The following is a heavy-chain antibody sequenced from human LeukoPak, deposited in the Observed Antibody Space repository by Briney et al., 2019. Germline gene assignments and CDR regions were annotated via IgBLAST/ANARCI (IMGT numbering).Heavy chain of an antibody. CDR3: ARGRPIGIGGTAIEY. V-gene: IGHV1-2*02. D-gene: IGHD1-26*01. CDR2: IKPNSGVT. CDR1: GYTLTDYH. J-gene: IGHJ4*02. Sequence: GASVKVSCKASGYTLTDYHIQWVRQAPGQGLEWMGWIKPNSGVTNYEQKFQGRVTMTRETSISTAYMEVSSLKSDDTAVYYCARGRPIGIGGTAIEYWGQGTLVTVSS.